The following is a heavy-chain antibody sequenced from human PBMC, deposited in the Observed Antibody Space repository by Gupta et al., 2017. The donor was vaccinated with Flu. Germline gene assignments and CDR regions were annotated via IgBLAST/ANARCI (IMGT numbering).Heavy chain of an antibody. D-gene: IGHD6-13*01. CDR3: ARHPIVGQQLFALDYFDY. J-gene: IGHJ4*02. Sequence: MGIIYPGDSDTRYSPSFQGQVTISADKSISTAYLQWSSLKASDTAMYYCARHPIVGQQLFALDYFDYWGQGTLVTVSS. CDR2: IYPGDSDT. V-gene: IGHV5-51*01.